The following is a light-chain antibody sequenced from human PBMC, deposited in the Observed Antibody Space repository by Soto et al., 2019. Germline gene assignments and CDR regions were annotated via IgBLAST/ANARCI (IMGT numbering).Light chain of an antibody. CDR2: DVS. V-gene: IGLV2-14*01. Sequence: QSLLTQPASVSGSPGQSITISCTGTSSDVGGYNYVSWYQQHPGKAPKLMIYDVSNRPSGVSNRFSGSKSGNTASLTISGLQAEDEADYYCSSYTSSSTLFGTGTKVPVL. CDR1: SSDVGGYNY. CDR3: SSYTSSSTL. J-gene: IGLJ1*01.